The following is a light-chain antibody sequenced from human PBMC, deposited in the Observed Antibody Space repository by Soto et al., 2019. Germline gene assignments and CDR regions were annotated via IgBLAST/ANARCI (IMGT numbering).Light chain of an antibody. Sequence: EIVLTQSPATLSLSPGERATLSCRASQSVSSYLAWYQQKPGQAPRLLIYDASSRATGIPARFSGSESGTDFTLTISSLEPEDFAVYYCQQRTNWPAYTFGQGTKLEIK. J-gene: IGKJ2*01. CDR2: DAS. CDR3: QQRTNWPAYT. V-gene: IGKV3-11*01. CDR1: QSVSSY.